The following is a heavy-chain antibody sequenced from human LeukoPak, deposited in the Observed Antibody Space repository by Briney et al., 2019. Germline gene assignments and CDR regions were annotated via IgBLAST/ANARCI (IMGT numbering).Heavy chain of an antibody. CDR2: IFHDGVT. D-gene: IGHD5-12*01. V-gene: IGHV4-59*01. CDR3: AKFSRWLPFEY. Sequence: PSETLSLTCAVSGASISGNYWSWIRQSPEKGLEWIGHIFHDGVTDYNPSLMSRVSIFSDTPKNHFSLRLTSVTAADTAVYYCAKFSRWLPFEYWGQGALVTVSS. J-gene: IGHJ4*02. CDR1: GASISGNY.